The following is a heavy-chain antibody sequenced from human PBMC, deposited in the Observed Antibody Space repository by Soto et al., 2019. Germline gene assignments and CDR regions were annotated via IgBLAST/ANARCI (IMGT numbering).Heavy chain of an antibody. V-gene: IGHV3-23*01. CDR3: AKGRGGSGSLTPRVDF. CDR2: ISGGGDTT. D-gene: IGHD3-10*01. CDR1: GFTFNNYA. Sequence: EVQLLESGGGLVQPGGSLRLSCAASGFTFNNYAMTWVRQAPGKGLEWGSAISGGGDTTSYADSVKGRFTVSRDGSKNTLYQQMSSLRAEDTALYYCAKGRGGSGSLTPRVDFWGQGTLVTVSS. J-gene: IGHJ4*02.